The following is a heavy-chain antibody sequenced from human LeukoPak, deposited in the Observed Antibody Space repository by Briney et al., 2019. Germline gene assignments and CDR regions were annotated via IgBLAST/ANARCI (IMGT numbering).Heavy chain of an antibody. CDR3: ARDIIAVAGIDYYYYYMDV. Sequence: PSETLSLTCTVSGGSISSSSYYWSWIRQPAGKGLEWIGRIYTSGSTNYNPSLKSRVTISVDTSKNQFSLKLSSVTAADTAVYYCARDIIAVAGIDYYYYYMDVWGKGTTVTISS. CDR2: IYTSGST. CDR1: GGSISSSSYY. J-gene: IGHJ6*03. V-gene: IGHV4-61*02. D-gene: IGHD6-19*01.